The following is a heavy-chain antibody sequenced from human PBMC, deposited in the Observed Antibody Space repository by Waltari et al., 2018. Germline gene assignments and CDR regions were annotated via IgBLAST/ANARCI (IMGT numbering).Heavy chain of an antibody. Sequence: EVQLVESGGGLVQPGGSLRLSCAASGFTFSSYAMSWVRQAPGRGLEWVATIKEDGSDKHYVDSVRGRVTISRDNANDSLYLQMNSLRAEDTAVYYCATWRWGQSEFDYWGQGTLVTVSS. CDR1: GFTFSSYA. CDR2: IKEDGSDK. V-gene: IGHV3-7*01. CDR3: ATWRWGQSEFDY. D-gene: IGHD7-27*01. J-gene: IGHJ4*02.